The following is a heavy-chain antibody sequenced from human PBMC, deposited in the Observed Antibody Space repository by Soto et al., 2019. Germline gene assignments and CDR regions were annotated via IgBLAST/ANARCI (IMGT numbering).Heavy chain of an antibody. D-gene: IGHD7-27*01. CDR2: IIPILGIA. CDR3: ASLGLGTY. CDR1: GGTFSSYT. V-gene: IGHV1-69*02. J-gene: IGHJ4*02. Sequence: QVQLVQSGAEVKKPGSSVKVSCKASGGTFSSYTISWVRQAPGQGLEWMGRIIPILGIANYAQKFHGRVTITADKSTSTAYMELSSLRSEDTAVYYCASLGLGTYWGQGTLVTVSS.